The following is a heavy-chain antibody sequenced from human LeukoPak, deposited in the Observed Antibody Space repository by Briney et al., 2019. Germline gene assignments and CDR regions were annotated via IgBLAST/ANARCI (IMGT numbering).Heavy chain of an antibody. D-gene: IGHD4-23*01. Sequence: GGSLRLSCAASGFTFSSYAMSWVRQAPGKGLEWVSAISGSGGSTYYADSVKGRFTISRDNSKNTLYLQMNSLRAEDTAVYYCAKDWTTVVTPKGYYFDSWGQGTLVTVSS. CDR1: GFTFSSYA. CDR3: AKDWTTVVTPKGYYFDS. J-gene: IGHJ4*02. V-gene: IGHV3-23*01. CDR2: ISGSGGST.